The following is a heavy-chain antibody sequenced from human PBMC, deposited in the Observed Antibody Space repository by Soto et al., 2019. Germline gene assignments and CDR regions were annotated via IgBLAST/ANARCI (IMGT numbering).Heavy chain of an antibody. CDR3: ARTYSSAGYNWFDP. CDR2: IYSGGIT. D-gene: IGHD6-25*01. J-gene: IGHJ5*02. Sequence: PGGSLRLSCAASGFTVSSNYMSWARQAPGKGLEWVSVIYSGGITYYADSVKGRFTISRDNSKNTLYLQMNSLRAEDTAVYYCARTYSSAGYNWFDPWGQGTLVTVSS. V-gene: IGHV3-53*01. CDR1: GFTVSSNY.